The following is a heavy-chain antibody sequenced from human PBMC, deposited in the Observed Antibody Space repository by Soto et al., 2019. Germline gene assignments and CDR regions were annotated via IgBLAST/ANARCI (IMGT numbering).Heavy chain of an antibody. V-gene: IGHV4-59*01. CDR1: GGSISSFY. J-gene: IGHJ4*02. D-gene: IGHD1-7*01. CDR3: ARSNWNFPFDY. CDR2: IYYTGTT. Sequence: QVHLEESGPRLVKPSETLSLTCTVSGGSISSFYWNWIRQPPGKGLEWIGYIYYTGTTNYNPSLKSRVNMSLATSKDQFSLNLTSVTAADTAVYYCARSNWNFPFDYWGQGTLVTVSS.